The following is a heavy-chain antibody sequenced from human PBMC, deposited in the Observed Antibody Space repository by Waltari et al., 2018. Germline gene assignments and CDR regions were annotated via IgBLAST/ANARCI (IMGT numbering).Heavy chain of an antibody. J-gene: IGHJ4*02. CDR1: GYSFTSYW. Sequence: EVQLVQSGAEVKKPGESLKISCKGSGYSFTSYWIGWVRQMPGTGLEWMGIIYPGDSDTRYSPSFQGQVTISADKSISTAYLQWSSLKASDTAMYYCARGGVGYCSSTSCPRDFDYWGQGTLVTVSS. V-gene: IGHV5-51*01. CDR2: IYPGDSDT. CDR3: ARGGVGYCSSTSCPRDFDY. D-gene: IGHD2-2*01.